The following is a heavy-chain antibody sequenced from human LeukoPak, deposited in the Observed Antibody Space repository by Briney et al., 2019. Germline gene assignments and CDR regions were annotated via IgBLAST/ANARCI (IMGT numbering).Heavy chain of an antibody. CDR2: IKEDGSEK. V-gene: IGHV3-7*01. CDR1: GFTFSSYW. CDR3: ARYSQKVSTIGSRDSRFDC. Sequence: GGSLRLSCAASGFTFSSYWMSWVRQARGKGLEWVANIKEDGSEKYYVDSVKGRFTISRDNAENSLYLQMNSLRAEDTAVYYCARYSQKVSTIGSRDSRFDCWGQGTLVTVSS. J-gene: IGHJ4*02. D-gene: IGHD3-10*01.